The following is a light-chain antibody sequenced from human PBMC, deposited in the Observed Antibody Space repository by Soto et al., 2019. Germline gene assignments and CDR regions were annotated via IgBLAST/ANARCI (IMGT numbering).Light chain of an antibody. Sequence: QSVLTQPASVSGSPGQSITISCTGTSSDVGGYNYVSWYQQHPGKAPKLMIYEVSNRPSGVSNRFSGSKSGNTASLTISGLQAEDGADYHCSSYTTIKTVVFGGGT. CDR1: SSDVGGYNY. CDR2: EVS. J-gene: IGLJ2*01. V-gene: IGLV2-14*01. CDR3: SSYTTIKTVV.